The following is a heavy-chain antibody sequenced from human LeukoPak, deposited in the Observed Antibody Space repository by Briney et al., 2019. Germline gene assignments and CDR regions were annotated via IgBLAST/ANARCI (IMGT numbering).Heavy chain of an antibody. CDR1: GDSISSGGYY. V-gene: IGHV4-61*02. CDR2: ISSSGST. CDR3: AKSRNYYYMDV. J-gene: IGHJ6*03. Sequence: SETLSLTCTVSGDSISSGGYYWSWIRQPAGKGLEWIGRISSSGSTNYNPSLKSRVTISVDTSKNQFSLNLSSVTAADTALYYCAKSRNYYYMDVWGKGTTVTISS. D-gene: IGHD6-13*01.